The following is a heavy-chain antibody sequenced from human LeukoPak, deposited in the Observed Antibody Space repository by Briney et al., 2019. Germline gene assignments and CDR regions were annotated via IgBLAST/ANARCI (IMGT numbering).Heavy chain of an antibody. V-gene: IGHV1-8*03. CDR1: GYTFTSYD. CDR2: MNPNSGNT. D-gene: IGHD3-10*01. Sequence: ASVKVSCKASGYTFTSYDINWVRQATGQGLEWMGWMNPNSGNTGYAQKFQGRVTITRNTSISTAYMELSSLRSEDTAVYYCARARSGLWSQSPTYFDYWGQGTLVTVSS. J-gene: IGHJ4*02. CDR3: ARARSGLWSQSPTYFDY.